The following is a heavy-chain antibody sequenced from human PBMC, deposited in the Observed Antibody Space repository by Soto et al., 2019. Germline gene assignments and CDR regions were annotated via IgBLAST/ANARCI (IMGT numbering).Heavy chain of an antibody. D-gene: IGHD3-16*02. V-gene: IGHV2-5*02. Sequence: QITLKESGPTLVHPTQTLTLPCTFSGFSLTTSVQAVAGSRQPPGKALEWLALIFWDDDDSYSPSLRNRLTITKDASVNLVVLTMTDLDPVDTGTYYCAHHGDWRYYFYLWGQGTMVPVSS. CDR1: GFSLTTSVQA. J-gene: IGHJ4*02. CDR2: IFWDDDD. CDR3: AHHGDWRYYFYL.